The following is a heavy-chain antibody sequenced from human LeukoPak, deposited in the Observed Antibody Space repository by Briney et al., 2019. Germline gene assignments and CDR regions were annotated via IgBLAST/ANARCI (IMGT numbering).Heavy chain of an antibody. V-gene: IGHV4-4*02. Sequence: SETLSLTCAVSGGSISSSNWWSWVRQPPGKGLEWIASMHYSGSTTNNPSLKSRVTISVDTSKNQFSLKLSSVTAADTAVYYCASTDLDFWSGYYTDYWGQGTLVTVSS. CDR3: ASTDLDFWSGYYTDY. CDR2: MHYSGST. CDR1: GGSISSSNW. J-gene: IGHJ4*02. D-gene: IGHD3-3*01.